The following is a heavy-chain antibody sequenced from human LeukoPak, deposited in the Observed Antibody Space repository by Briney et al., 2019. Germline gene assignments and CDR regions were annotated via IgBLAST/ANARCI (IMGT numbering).Heavy chain of an antibody. CDR3: ARGIDYYDTYYFDY. D-gene: IGHD3-22*01. J-gene: IGHJ4*02. Sequence: ASVKVSCKASGYTFTGYYMHWVRQAPGKGLEWMGWINPNSGGTNYAQKFQGRVTMTRDTSISTAYMELSRLRSDDTAVYCCARGIDYYDTYYFDYWGQGTLVTVSS. CDR2: INPNSGGT. CDR1: GYTFTGYY. V-gene: IGHV1-2*02.